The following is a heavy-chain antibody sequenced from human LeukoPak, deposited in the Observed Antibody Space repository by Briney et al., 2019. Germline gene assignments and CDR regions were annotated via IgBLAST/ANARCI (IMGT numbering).Heavy chain of an antibody. V-gene: IGHV3-48*03. CDR3: AKMKGHPLPKYYMDV. CDR2: ISSSGGTI. D-gene: IGHD1-26*01. J-gene: IGHJ6*01. CDR1: GFTFSSYE. Sequence: PGGSLRLSCEASGFTFSSYEMNWVRQAPGKGLEWVSYISSSGGTIYYADSVKGRFTISRDNAKNSLYLQMNSLRAEDTAIYYCAKMKGHPLPKYYMDVWGQGTTVTVSS.